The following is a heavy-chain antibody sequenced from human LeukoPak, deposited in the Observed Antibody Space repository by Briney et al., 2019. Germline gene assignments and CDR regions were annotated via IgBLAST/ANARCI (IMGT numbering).Heavy chain of an antibody. CDR2: ISVYNGNI. CDR1: GYTFATYG. CDR3: ARIHDSSGYYPYYFDY. D-gene: IGHD3-22*01. J-gene: IGHJ4*02. Sequence: ASVKVSCKASGYTFATYGISWVRQAPGQGLEWMAWISVYNGNINYAQKVQGRVTMTTDTSTSTAYMELRSLRSDDTAVYYCARIHDSSGYYPYYFDYWGQGALVTVSS. V-gene: IGHV1-18*01.